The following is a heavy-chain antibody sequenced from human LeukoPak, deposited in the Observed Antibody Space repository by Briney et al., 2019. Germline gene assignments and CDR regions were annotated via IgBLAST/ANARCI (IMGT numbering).Heavy chain of an antibody. J-gene: IGHJ4*02. Sequence: GASVKVSCKASGYTFVNYDINWVRQAPGQGLEWMGWINPYNGDTNYVQKFQGRVTMTTDTSTSTAYMELRSLKYDDTAVYYCARFLDCGGNSVSPLRYWGQGTLVTVSS. D-gene: IGHD4-23*01. V-gene: IGHV1-18*01. CDR2: INPYNGDT. CDR3: ARFLDCGGNSVSPLRY. CDR1: GYTFVNYD.